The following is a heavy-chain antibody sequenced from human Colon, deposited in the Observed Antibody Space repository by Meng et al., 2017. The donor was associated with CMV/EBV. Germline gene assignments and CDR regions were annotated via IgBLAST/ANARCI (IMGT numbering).Heavy chain of an antibody. J-gene: IGHJ5*02. V-gene: IGHV1-69*12. CDR2: IIPMFGSP. Sequence: QVQVGAAGAEVKKPGSPVKVSCKASGGTFDTSTFNWVRRAPGQGLEWMGGIIPMFGSPSYSQKFRGRVTITADELEVNSLRSEDTAVYYCARGKQAGFDLWGQGTLVTVSS. CDR3: ARGKQAGFDL. D-gene: IGHD6-13*01. CDR1: GGTFDTST.